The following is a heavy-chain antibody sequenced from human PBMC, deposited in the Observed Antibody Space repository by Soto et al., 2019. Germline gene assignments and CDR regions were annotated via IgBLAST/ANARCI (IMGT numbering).Heavy chain of an antibody. CDR2: IIPIFDTA. D-gene: IGHD3-10*01. Sequence: QVQLVQSGAEVKKPGSSVKVSCKTSGGTFSNYAFIWVRQAPGQGLEWTGGIIPIFDTAKYSQRFLDRVTITADKSTSTVYMELRSLTAEDTAVYYCARASNYDGAGWISHFDLWGQGTQVTVTS. CDR3: ARASNYDGAGWISHFDL. CDR1: GGTFSNYA. V-gene: IGHV1-69*06. J-gene: IGHJ4*02.